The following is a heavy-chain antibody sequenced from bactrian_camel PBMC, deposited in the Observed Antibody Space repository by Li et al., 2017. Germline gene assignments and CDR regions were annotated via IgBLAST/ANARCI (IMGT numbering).Heavy chain of an antibody. CDR1: GHTGSVYC. D-gene: IGHD2*01. CDR3: AADLLCLPDYTY. Sequence: HVQLVESGGGSVETGGSLRLSCAASGHTGSVYCMGWFRQSPGKEREGVASIYPFAGSSYYADSVKGRFTISADNPKKTVYLEMNSLKPDDTAMYYCAADLLCLPDYTYSGLGTQVTVS. V-gene: IGHV3S1*01. CDR2: IYPFAGSS. J-gene: IGHJ4*01.